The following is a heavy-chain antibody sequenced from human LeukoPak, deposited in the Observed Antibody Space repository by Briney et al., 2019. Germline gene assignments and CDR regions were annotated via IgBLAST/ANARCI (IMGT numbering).Heavy chain of an antibody. CDR3: ARDSRLATASLGY. CDR1: GYTFTGYY. CDR2: INPNTGGT. Sequence: ASVKVSCKASGYTFTGYYLHWVRQAPGQGLEWMAWINPNTGGTHYAQKFQGRVTVTRDTSINTAYMHLSSLRSDDTAVYYCARDSRLATASLGYSGQGTLVTVSS. J-gene: IGHJ4*02. V-gene: IGHV1-2*02. D-gene: IGHD6-13*01.